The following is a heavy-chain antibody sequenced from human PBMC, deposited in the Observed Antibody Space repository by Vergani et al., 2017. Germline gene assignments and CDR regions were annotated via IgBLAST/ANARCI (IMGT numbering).Heavy chain of an antibody. D-gene: IGHD3-3*01. Sequence: QVQLQQWGAGLLKTSETLSLTCAVSGAAFNSYYWTWIRQSPGRGLEWIGEIDDKGKSICNPTLKSRVTLSVDNSKRQFSLNVTSVTAADRAMYYCVRRDFWVGPRTFDFWGAGTPVTVSS. J-gene: IGHJ3*01. CDR1: GAAFNSYY. V-gene: IGHV4-34*01. CDR3: VRRDFWVGPRTFDF. CDR2: IDDKGKS.